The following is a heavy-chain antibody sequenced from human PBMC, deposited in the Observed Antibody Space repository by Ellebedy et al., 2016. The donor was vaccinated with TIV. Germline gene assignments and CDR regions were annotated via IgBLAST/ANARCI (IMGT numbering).Heavy chain of an antibody. J-gene: IGHJ4*02. Sequence: GESLKISCAASGFTVSRNYMSWVRQAPGKGLECVSVIYSGDSTYYADSVKGRFTISRDNSKNTLYLQMNSLRAEDTAVYYCARGTSGSNWVVDYWGQGTLVTVSS. D-gene: IGHD1-26*01. CDR1: GFTVSRNY. CDR3: ARGTSGSNWVVDY. CDR2: IYSGDST. V-gene: IGHV3-66*01.